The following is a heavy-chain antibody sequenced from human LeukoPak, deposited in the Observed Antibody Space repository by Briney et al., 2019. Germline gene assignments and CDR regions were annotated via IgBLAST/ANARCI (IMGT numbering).Heavy chain of an antibody. J-gene: IGHJ3*02. D-gene: IGHD3-22*01. CDR3: ASLTTADAFDI. CDR2: MHTSGTT. CDR1: GGSISSSLYY. Sequence: SETLSLTCTVSGGSISSSLYYWGWIRQPPGKGLEWIGRMHTSGTTNYNPALKSRVTISEDTSKNQFSLNLTSVTAADTAVYYCASLTTADAFDIWGQGTMVTVSS. V-gene: IGHV4-39*07.